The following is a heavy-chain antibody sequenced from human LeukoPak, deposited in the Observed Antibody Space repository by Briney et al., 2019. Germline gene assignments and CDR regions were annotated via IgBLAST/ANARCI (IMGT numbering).Heavy chain of an antibody. CDR3: VRQNLLVATSNPTFDY. CDR1: GGSITSSTYY. CDR2: IYYSGTT. D-gene: IGHD5-12*01. Sequence: SETLSLTCTVSGGSITSSTYYWGWIRQPPGKGLEWIGSIYYSGTTYYNPSLKSRVTISVDTSKNQFSLKVSSVTAADTAVYYCVRQNLLVATSNPTFDYWGQGTLVTVSS. V-gene: IGHV4-39*01. J-gene: IGHJ4*02.